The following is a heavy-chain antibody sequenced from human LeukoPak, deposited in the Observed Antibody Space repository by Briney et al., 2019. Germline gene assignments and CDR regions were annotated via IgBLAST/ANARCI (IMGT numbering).Heavy chain of an antibody. J-gene: IGHJ4*02. CDR3: TRGEVGTTFEY. D-gene: IGHD1-26*01. CDR2: INPSGGST. Sequence: ASVKVSCKTSGYTFIGFYVHWVRQAPGQGLEWMGIINPSGGSTTYTQKFQGRVTMTRDMSTSTVYMELSSLRFEDTAVYYCTRGEVGTTFEYWGQGTLVTVSS. V-gene: IGHV1-46*03. CDR1: GYTFIGFY.